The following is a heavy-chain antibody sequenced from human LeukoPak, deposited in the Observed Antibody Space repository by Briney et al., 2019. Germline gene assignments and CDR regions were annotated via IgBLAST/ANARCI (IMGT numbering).Heavy chain of an antibody. CDR1: GFTFSSYG. J-gene: IGHJ3*02. D-gene: IGHD2-21*02. CDR3: ARVDIVVVTAFGAFDI. V-gene: IGHV3-33*01. CDR2: IWYDGSNK. Sequence: PGGSLRLSCAASGFTFSSYGMHWVRQAPGKGREWVAVIWYDGSNKYYADSVKGRFTISRDNSKNTLYLQMNSLRAEDTAVYYCARVDIVVVTAFGAFDIWCQGTMVTVSS.